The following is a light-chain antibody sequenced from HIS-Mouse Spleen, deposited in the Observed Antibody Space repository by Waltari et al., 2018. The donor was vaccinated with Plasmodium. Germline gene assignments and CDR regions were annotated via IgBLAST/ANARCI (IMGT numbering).Light chain of an antibody. J-gene: IGLJ3*02. Sequence: QSALTQPASVSGSPGQSITISCTGTSSDVGSYNLVSWYQQHPGKAPQLMIYGGSKRPSGVRNRFSGSKSGNTASLTISGLQAEDEADYYCCSYAGSSTFVFGGGTKLTVL. V-gene: IGLV2-23*03. CDR1: SSDVGSYNL. CDR2: GGS. CDR3: CSYAGSSTFV.